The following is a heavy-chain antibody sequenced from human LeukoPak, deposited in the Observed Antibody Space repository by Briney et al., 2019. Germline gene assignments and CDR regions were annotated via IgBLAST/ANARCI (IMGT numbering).Heavy chain of an antibody. Sequence: GGSLRLSCAASGFNVSSNYMSWVRQAPGKGLEWVSVIYSGGSTYYADSVKVRLTISRDNSKNTLYLQMDSLRAEDTAVYYCARVSGSGSYYFYYYFDYWGQGTLVTVS. D-gene: IGHD3-10*01. CDR1: GFNVSSNY. CDR3: ARVSGSGSYYFYYYFDY. CDR2: IYSGGST. J-gene: IGHJ4*02. V-gene: IGHV3-53*01.